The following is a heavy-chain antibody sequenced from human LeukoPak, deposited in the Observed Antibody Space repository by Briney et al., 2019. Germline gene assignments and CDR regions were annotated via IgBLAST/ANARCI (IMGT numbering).Heavy chain of an antibody. Sequence: PSETLSLTCTVSGDSISNAYYWGWIRQPPGKGLEWIGSIYHSGTTYYNPSLKRRVTILVDKSKKQFSLKMTSVTAADTAVYYCARGPNYSFGFWGQGALVTVSS. V-gene: IGHV4-38-2*02. CDR3: ARGPNYSFGF. CDR1: GDSISNAYY. J-gene: IGHJ4*02. CDR2: IYHSGTT. D-gene: IGHD4-11*01.